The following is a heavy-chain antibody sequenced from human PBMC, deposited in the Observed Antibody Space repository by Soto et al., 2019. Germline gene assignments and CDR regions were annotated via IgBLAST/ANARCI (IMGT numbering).Heavy chain of an antibody. V-gene: IGHV4-31*03. Sequence: QVQLQESGPGLVKPSQTLSLTCTVSGGSISSGGYYWSWIRQHPGKGLEWIGYIYYSGSTYYNPSLKGRVTESVDTSKNQLSLQLSSVTAADTAVYYCARMKPTYYYYGMDVWGQGTTVAVSS. CDR2: IYYSGST. J-gene: IGHJ6*02. CDR3: ARMKPTYYYYGMDV. CDR1: GGSISSGGYY.